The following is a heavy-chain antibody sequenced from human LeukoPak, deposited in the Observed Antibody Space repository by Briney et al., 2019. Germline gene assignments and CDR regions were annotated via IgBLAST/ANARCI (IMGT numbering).Heavy chain of an antibody. D-gene: IGHD4-17*01. J-gene: IGHJ6*02. CDR2: INHSGST. CDR3: ARNPRNYGDYVRGMDV. CDR1: GGSFSGYY. V-gene: IGHV4-34*01. Sequence: SETLSLTCAVYGGSFSGYYWSWIRQPPGKGLEWIGEINHSGSTNYNPSLKSRVTISVDTSKNQFSLKLSSVTAADTAVYYCARNPRNYGDYVRGMDVWGQGTTVTVSS.